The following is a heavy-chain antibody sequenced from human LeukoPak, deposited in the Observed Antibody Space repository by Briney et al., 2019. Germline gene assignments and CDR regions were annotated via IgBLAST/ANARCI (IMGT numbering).Heavy chain of an antibody. CDR1: GFTFTSSR. D-gene: IGHD7-27*01. J-gene: IGHJ4*02. Sequence: GGSLRLSCAASGFTFTSSRISWFRKPPGKGLVWVSNINTDGSSTNYADSVKGRFTISRDNAKNTLFLQMNSLRAEDTAIYYCVRNWGEDYWGQGTLVTVSS. V-gene: IGHV3-74*01. CDR3: VRNWGEDY. CDR2: INTDGSST.